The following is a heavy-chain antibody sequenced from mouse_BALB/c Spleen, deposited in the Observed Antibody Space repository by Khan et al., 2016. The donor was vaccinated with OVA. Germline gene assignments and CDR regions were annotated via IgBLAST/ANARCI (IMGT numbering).Heavy chain of an antibody. V-gene: IGHV5-4*02. Sequence: EVELVESRGGLVKPGGSLKLSCAASGFTFSDYYMYWVRQTPEKRLEWVATISDGGIYTYYPDSVKGRFTISRDDAKNNLYLQMSSLKSADTAMFYCVRGFYGDPVAYWGQGTLVTVSA. CDR2: ISDGGIYT. CDR3: VRGFYGDPVAY. D-gene: IGHD2-13*01. J-gene: IGHJ3*01. CDR1: GFTFSDYY.